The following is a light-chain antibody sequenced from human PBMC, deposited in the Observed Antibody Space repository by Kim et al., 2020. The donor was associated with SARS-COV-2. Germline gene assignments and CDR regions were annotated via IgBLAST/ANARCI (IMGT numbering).Light chain of an antibody. CDR2: KAS. CDR3: QQYDSYSYT. J-gene: IGKJ2*01. V-gene: IGKV1-5*03. Sequence: DIQMTQSPSTLSASVGDRVTITCRASQSISSWLAWYQQKPGKAPKLLIYKASSLESGVPSRFSGSGSETEFTLTISSLQPDDFATYYCQQYDSYSYTLGQGTKLEI. CDR1: QSISSW.